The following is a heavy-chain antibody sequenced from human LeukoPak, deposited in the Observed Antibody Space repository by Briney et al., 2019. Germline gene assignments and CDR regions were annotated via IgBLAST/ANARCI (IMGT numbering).Heavy chain of an antibody. V-gene: IGHV4-59*01. CDR3: ARGFSPERQDGDDS. J-gene: IGHJ4*02. D-gene: IGHD3-10*01. CDR1: GGSIRTYY. Sequence: TETLSLTCTVSGGSIRTYYWSWIRQPPGKGLEWIGYINYSGSTKYNPSLKSRVTILVDTSKSQFSLKLSSVTAADTAVYYCARGFSPERQDGDDSWGRGTLVTVSS. CDR2: INYSGST.